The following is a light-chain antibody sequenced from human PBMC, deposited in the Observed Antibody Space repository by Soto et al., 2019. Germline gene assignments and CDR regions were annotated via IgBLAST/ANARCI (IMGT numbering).Light chain of an antibody. CDR1: QSVLYSPNRKDY. V-gene: IGKV4-1*01. J-gene: IGKJ2*01. Sequence: DIVMTQSPDSLTVSLGELATINCRSSQSVLYSPNRKDYLGWYQQKPGQPPKLRIYWASTRESGVPDRFSGSGSRTEFTLTISNEQAEDGAVYFRQHYYGTPYTFGQGTKLEIK. CDR3: QHYYGTPYT. CDR2: WAS.